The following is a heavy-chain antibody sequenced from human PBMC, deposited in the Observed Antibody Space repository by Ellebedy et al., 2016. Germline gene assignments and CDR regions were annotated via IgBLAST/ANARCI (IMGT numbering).Heavy chain of an antibody. CDR1: GLTLTSYG. V-gene: IGHV3-74*01. CDR3: ARGLHYGLDY. D-gene: IGHD3-10*01. J-gene: IGHJ4*02. Sequence: GESLKISCVASGLTLTSYGLHWVRQAPGKGLVWVSRINGDGSRTSYADSVKGRFTISRDNAKNTLYLQMNSLRAEDTAVYYCARGLHYGLDYWGQGTLVTVSS. CDR2: INGDGSRT.